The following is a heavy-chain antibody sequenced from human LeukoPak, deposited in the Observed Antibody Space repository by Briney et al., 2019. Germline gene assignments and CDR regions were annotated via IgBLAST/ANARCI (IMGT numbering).Heavy chain of an antibody. CDR3: ARLISTSSSRFSDY. CDR2: ISISGENT. CDR1: GFTFSSYA. Sequence: GGSLRLSCAASGFTFSSYAMSWVRQAPGKGLEWVSAISISGENTYFADSVKGRFTISRDTSRNTLYLQMHSLRAEDTAVYYCARLISTSSSRFSDYWGQGTLVTVSS. V-gene: IGHV3-23*01. D-gene: IGHD6-6*01. J-gene: IGHJ4*02.